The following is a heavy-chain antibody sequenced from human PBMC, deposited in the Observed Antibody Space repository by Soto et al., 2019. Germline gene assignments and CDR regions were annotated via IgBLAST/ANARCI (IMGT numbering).Heavy chain of an antibody. CDR3: TRQVDGAAMVGLY. J-gene: IGHJ4*02. CDR2: IRSEAYSGTT. V-gene: IGHV3-49*05. D-gene: IGHD5-18*01. Sequence: ESGGGLVKPGRSLRLSCTASGFRFGDYAVSWFRQAPGKGLEWVGFIRSEAYSGTTEFAASVKGRFTISRDDSKSIAYLQMNSLKTEDTAVYYCTRQVDGAAMVGLYWGQGTLVTVSS. CDR1: GFRFGDYA.